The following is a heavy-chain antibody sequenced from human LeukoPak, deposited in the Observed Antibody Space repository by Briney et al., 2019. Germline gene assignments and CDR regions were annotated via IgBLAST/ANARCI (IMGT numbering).Heavy chain of an antibody. V-gene: IGHV1-3*01. CDR1: GYTFTSYA. CDR3: ARGFGYYGSGSPSPDFDY. CDR2: INAGNGNT. D-gene: IGHD3-10*01. J-gene: IGHJ4*02. Sequence: ASVKVCCKASGYTFTSYAMHWVRQAPGQRLEWMGWINAGNGNTKYSQKFQGRVTITRDTSASTAYMGLSSLRSEDTAVYYCARGFGYYGSGSPSPDFDYWGQGTLVTVSS.